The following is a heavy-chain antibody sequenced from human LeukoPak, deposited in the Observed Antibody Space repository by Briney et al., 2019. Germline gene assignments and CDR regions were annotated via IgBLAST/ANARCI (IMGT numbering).Heavy chain of an antibody. J-gene: IGHJ4*02. D-gene: IGHD3-22*01. CDR1: GGSFSGYY. V-gene: IGHV4-34*01. Sequence: PSETLSLTCAVYGGSFSGYYWSWIRQPPGKRLEWIGEIYYSGNTNYNPSLKSRVTISVDTSKNQFSLKLTSVTAADTAVYYCARGPQYSSGYYPRDYWGQGTLVTVSS. CDR2: IYYSGNT. CDR3: ARGPQYSSGYYPRDY.